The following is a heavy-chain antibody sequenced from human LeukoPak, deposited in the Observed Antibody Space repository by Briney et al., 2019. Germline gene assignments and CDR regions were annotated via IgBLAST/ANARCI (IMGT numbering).Heavy chain of an antibody. CDR1: GGSISSGGYY. V-gene: IGHV4-61*02. CDR2: IYTSGST. CDR3: ARYARSWTSFDY. Sequence: SETLSLTCTASGGSISSGGYYWSWIRQPAGKGLEWIGRIYTSGSTNYNPSLKSRVTISADTSKNQFSLKLSSVTAADTAVYYCARYARSWTSFDYWGQGTLVTVSS. J-gene: IGHJ4*02. D-gene: IGHD6-13*01.